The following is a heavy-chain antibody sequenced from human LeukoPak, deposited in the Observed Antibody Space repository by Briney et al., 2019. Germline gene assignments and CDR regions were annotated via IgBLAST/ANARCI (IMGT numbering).Heavy chain of an antibody. CDR1: GFTFSSYS. Sequence: GGSLRLSCAASGFTFSSYSMNWVRQAPGKGLEWVSSISSSSSYIYYADSVKGRFTISRDNAKNSLYLQMNSLRAEDTAVYYCANHDYGDYPTLEDYWGQGTLVTVSS. J-gene: IGHJ4*02. V-gene: IGHV3-21*01. CDR3: ANHDYGDYPTLEDY. CDR2: ISSSSSYI. D-gene: IGHD4-17*01.